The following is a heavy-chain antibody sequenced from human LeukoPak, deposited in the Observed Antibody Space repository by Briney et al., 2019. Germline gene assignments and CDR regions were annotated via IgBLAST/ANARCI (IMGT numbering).Heavy chain of an antibody. Sequence: SETLSLTCAVYGGSFSGYYWSWIRQPPGKGLEWIGEINRSGSTNYNPSLKSRVTISVDTSENQFSLKLSSVTAADTAVYYCARTLDYDFWSGYDWGQGTLVTVSS. D-gene: IGHD3-3*01. J-gene: IGHJ4*02. CDR2: INRSGST. CDR3: ARTLDYDFWSGYD. V-gene: IGHV4-34*01. CDR1: GGSFSGYY.